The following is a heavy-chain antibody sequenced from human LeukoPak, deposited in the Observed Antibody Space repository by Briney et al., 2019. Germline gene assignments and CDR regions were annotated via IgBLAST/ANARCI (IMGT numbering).Heavy chain of an antibody. Sequence: PGGSLRLSCAASGFTVSSNYMSWVRQAPGKGLEWVSVIYSGGSTYYADSVKGRFTISRDNSKNTLYLQMNSLRAEDTAVYYCARALGDTYSSGWYCDYWGQGTLVTVSS. CDR1: GFTVSSNY. D-gene: IGHD6-19*01. CDR3: ARALGDTYSSGWYCDY. J-gene: IGHJ4*02. V-gene: IGHV3-53*01. CDR2: IYSGGST.